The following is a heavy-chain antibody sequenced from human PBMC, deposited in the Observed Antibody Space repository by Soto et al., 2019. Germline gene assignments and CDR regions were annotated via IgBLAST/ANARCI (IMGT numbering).Heavy chain of an antibody. Sequence: GGSLRLSCAASGFTFSNFEMHWVRQAPGEGLEWVSYINTAGSTKYYAESVKGRFTISRDNARNSLFLQMNSLRAEDTAVYYCARAECSNTNCLTAYYSYGLDVWGQGTRVTVSS. V-gene: IGHV3-48*03. D-gene: IGHD2-2*01. J-gene: IGHJ6*02. CDR3: ARAECSNTNCLTAYYSYGLDV. CDR1: GFTFSNFE. CDR2: INTAGSTK.